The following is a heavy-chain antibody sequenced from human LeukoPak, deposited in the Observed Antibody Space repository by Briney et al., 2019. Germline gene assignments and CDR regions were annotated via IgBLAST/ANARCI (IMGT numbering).Heavy chain of an antibody. D-gene: IGHD1-1*01. CDR1: GYTFTDYS. CDR3: ARDFRKRVTGTGSGFDN. J-gene: IGHJ3*02. Sequence: ALVKVSCKASGYTFTDYSLHWVQQTPGQGLQWMGWINPNSGDTNYAQKFQGRVTMTRDTSITTAYMDLSRLRPDDTAVYYCARDFRKRVTGTGSGFDNSGEGTLVTVSS. V-gene: IGHV1-2*02. CDR2: INPNSGDT.